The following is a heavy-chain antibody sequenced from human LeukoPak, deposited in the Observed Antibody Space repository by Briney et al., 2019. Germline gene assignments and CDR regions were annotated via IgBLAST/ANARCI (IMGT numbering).Heavy chain of an antibody. CDR1: GYTFTGYY. CDR2: INPNSGGT. Sequence: ASVKVSCKASGYTFTGYYMHWVRQAPGQGLEWMGWINPNSGGTNYAQKFQGRVTMTRDTSISTAYMELSRLRSDDTAVCYCARARFLEWPFDYWGQGTLVTVSS. J-gene: IGHJ4*02. V-gene: IGHV1-2*02. D-gene: IGHD3-3*01. CDR3: ARARFLEWPFDY.